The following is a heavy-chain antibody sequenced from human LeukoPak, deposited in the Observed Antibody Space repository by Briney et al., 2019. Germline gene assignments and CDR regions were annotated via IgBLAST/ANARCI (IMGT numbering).Heavy chain of an antibody. J-gene: IGHJ6*03. CDR2: IYYSGSV. Sequence: PSETLSLTCTVSGDSIDNYYWSWIRQPPGKGLEWIGYIYYSGSVNFKPSLKGRITISVDTSKNQFSLKLSSVTAADTAVYYCARAAQTPSTYTPLSFHYYYMDVWGKGTTVTVSS. CDR3: ARAAQTPSTYTPLSFHYYYMDV. CDR1: GDSIDNYY. D-gene: IGHD3-16*01. V-gene: IGHV4-59*01.